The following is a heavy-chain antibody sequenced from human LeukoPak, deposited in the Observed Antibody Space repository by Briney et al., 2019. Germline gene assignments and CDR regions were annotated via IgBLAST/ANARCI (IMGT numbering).Heavy chain of an antibody. V-gene: IGHV1-18*01. CDR1: GYTFTSYG. J-gene: IGHJ4*02. CDR2: ISAYNGNT. D-gene: IGHD6-19*01. CDR3: ARVGYSSGWYPPHYFDY. Sequence: GASVKVSCKASGYTFTSYGISWVRQAPGQGLEWMGWISAYNGNTNYAQKLQGRVTMTTDTSTSTAYMELRGLRSDDTAVYYCARVGYSSGWYPPHYFDYWGQGTLVTVSS.